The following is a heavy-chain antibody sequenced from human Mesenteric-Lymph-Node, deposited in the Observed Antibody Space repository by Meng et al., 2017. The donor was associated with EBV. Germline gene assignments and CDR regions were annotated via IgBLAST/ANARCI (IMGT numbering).Heavy chain of an antibody. CDR1: GFSLSTSAMG. D-gene: IGHD3-10*01. J-gene: IGHJ4*02. V-gene: IGHV2-5*02. CDR2: IYWDDDK. CDR3: THVKYGAGSYYSDY. Sequence: QITLKESGPTLVKPTQTLTLTCTFSGFSLSTSAMGVDWIRQPPGKALEWLSLIYWDDDKRYSPSLKTRLSITKDTSKNQVVLTLANVNPVDTARYYCTHVKYGAGSYYSDYWGQGTLVTVSS.